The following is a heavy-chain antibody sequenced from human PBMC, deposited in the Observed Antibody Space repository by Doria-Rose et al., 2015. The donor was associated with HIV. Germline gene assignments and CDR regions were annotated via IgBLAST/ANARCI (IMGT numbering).Heavy chain of an antibody. CDR1: GVSLSSPGMG. J-gene: IGHJ4*02. Sequence: QVTLKESGPVLVKPTETLTLTCTVSGVSLSSPGMGVSWIRQPPGKALEWLANIFSDDERSYNTSLKSRLTISRGSSRRQVVLAMTYMDPVDTATYYCARIKSSRWYHKYYFDFWGQGTLVIVSS. CDR3: ARIKSSRWYHKYYFDF. CDR2: IFSDDER. D-gene: IGHD6-13*01. V-gene: IGHV2-26*01.